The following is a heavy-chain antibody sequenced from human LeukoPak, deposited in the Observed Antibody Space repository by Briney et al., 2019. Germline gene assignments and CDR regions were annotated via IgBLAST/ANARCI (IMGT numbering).Heavy chain of an antibody. CDR3: ARAVLSYGSGSSPRLDY. D-gene: IGHD3-10*01. V-gene: IGHV4-59*01. Sequence: SETLSLTCTVSGGSISSYYWSWIRQPPGKGLEWIGYIYYSGSTNYNPSLKSRVTISVDTSKNQFSLKLSSVTAADTAVYYCARAVLSYGSGSSPRLDYWGQGTLVTVSS. J-gene: IGHJ4*02. CDR1: GGSISSYY. CDR2: IYYSGST.